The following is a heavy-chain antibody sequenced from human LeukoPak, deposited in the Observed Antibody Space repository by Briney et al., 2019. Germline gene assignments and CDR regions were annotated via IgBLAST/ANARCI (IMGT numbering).Heavy chain of an antibody. CDR1: GFTFSSYA. D-gene: IGHD6-19*01. CDR2: ISYDGSNK. Sequence: GGSLRLSCAPSGFTFSSYAMHWVRQAPGKGLEWVAVISYDGSNKYYADSVKGRFTISRDNSKNTLYPQMNSLRAEDTAVYYCARDRSAVLRLYSSGWFFDYWGQGTLVTVSS. V-gene: IGHV3-30-3*01. CDR3: ARDRSAVLRLYSSGWFFDY. J-gene: IGHJ4*02.